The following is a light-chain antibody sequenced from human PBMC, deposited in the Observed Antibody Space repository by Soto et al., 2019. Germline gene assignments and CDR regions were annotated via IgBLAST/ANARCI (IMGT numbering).Light chain of an antibody. CDR3: QQRSNWPPIT. V-gene: IGKV3-11*01. CDR2: GAS. Sequence: VFTQSPATLSVSPGERAAVSCRASQSLSRNLAWYQQKPGQAPRLLIIGASNRANGIPVRFSGSGSGTDLTLTISSLEPEDFAVYYCQQRSNWPPITFGQGTRLEIK. J-gene: IGKJ5*01. CDR1: QSLSRN.